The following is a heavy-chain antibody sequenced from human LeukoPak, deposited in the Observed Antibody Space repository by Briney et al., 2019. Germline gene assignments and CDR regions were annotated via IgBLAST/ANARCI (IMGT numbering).Heavy chain of an antibody. V-gene: IGHV3-21*01. CDR1: GFTFSSYA. J-gene: IGHJ6*03. D-gene: IGHD2-2*01. CDR3: AREVIVVVPAAPIIYMDV. Sequence: PGGSLRLSCAASGFTFSSYAMSWVRQAPGKGLEWVSSISSSSSYIYYADSVKGRLTISRDNAKNSLYLQMNSLRAEDTAVYYCAREVIVVVPAAPIIYMDVWGKGTTVTVSS. CDR2: ISSSSSYI.